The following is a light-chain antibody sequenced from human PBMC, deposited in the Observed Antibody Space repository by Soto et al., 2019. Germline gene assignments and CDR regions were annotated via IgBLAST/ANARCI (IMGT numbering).Light chain of an antibody. CDR1: QSVNNF. V-gene: IGKV3-11*01. J-gene: IGKJ4*01. CDR3: QQRSNWPPALS. Sequence: EVVLTQPPATLSLSPGDRATLSCRASQSVNNFLAWYQQKPGQTPRLLIYDASKRATGIPGRFSGSGSGTDFTLTISSLEPEDFAVYYCQQRSNWPPALSFGGGTKVDIK. CDR2: DAS.